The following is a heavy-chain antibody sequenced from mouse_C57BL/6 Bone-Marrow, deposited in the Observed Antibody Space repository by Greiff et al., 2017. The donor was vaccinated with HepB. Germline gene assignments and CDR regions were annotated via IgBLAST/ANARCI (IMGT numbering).Heavy chain of an antibody. Sequence: EVQVVESGPVLVKPGASVKMSCKASGYTFTDYYMNWVKQSHGKSLEWIGGINPYNGGTSYNQKFKGKATLTVDKSSSTADMELNSLTSEDSAVYYCARGYGYSFAYWGQGTLVTVSA. CDR2: INPYNGGT. D-gene: IGHD2-2*01. CDR3: ARGYGYSFAY. V-gene: IGHV1-19*01. CDR1: GYTFTDYY. J-gene: IGHJ3*01.